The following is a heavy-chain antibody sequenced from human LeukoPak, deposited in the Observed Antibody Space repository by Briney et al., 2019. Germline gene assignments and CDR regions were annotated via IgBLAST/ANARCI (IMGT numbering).Heavy chain of an antibody. CDR2: IYYSGST. D-gene: IGHD1-14*01. J-gene: IGHJ4*02. CDR3: ARLAPFNREFDY. V-gene: IGHV4-30-4*01. Sequence: PSQTLSLTCTVSGGSISSGDYYWSWLRQPPGKGLEWIGYIYYSGSTYYNPSLKSRVTISVDTSKNQFSLKLSSVTAADTAVYYCARLAPFNREFDYWGQGTLVTVSS. CDR1: GGSISSGDYY.